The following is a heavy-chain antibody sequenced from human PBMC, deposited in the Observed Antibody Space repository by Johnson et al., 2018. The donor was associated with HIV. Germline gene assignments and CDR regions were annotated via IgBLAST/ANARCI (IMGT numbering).Heavy chain of an antibody. D-gene: IGHD2-21*01. J-gene: IGHJ3*02. CDR1: GFTFSSYG. Sequence: VQLVESGGGVVQPGRSLRLSCAASGFTFSSYGMHWVRQAPGKGLEWVAVISYDGSNKYYADSVKGRFTISRDNSKTTLYLQMNSLRAEDTAVYYCAKGDPVEGDVDDAFDIWGQGTMVTVSS. CDR3: AKGDPVEGDVDDAFDI. CDR2: ISYDGSNK. V-gene: IGHV3-30*18.